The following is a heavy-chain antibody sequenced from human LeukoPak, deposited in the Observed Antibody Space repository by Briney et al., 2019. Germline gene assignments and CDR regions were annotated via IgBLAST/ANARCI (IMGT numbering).Heavy chain of an antibody. CDR3: AQDIGWLQFAY. J-gene: IGHJ4*02. D-gene: IGHD5-24*01. CDR1: GFTFSNYA. CDR2: ISDSGGST. V-gene: IGHV3-23*01. Sequence: GGSLRLSCVASGFTFSNYAMTWLRQAPGKGREGVSGISDSGGSTYYADSVKGRFTISRDNSKNTLYLQMNSLRGDDTAVYYCAQDIGWLQFAYWGQGTLVTVSS.